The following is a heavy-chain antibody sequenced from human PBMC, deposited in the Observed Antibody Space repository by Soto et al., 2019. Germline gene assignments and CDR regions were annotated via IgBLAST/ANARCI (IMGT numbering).Heavy chain of an antibody. CDR1: GFTFSSYG. CDR2: IWYDGSNK. CDR3: ATSSEMYSSGWYYFDY. V-gene: IGHV3-33*01. J-gene: IGHJ4*02. Sequence: QVQLVESGGGVVQPGRSLRLSCAASGFTFSSYGMHWVRQAPGKGLEWVAVIWYDGSNKYYADSVKGRFTLSRDNSKNTLYLQMNSLRAEDTAVYYCATSSEMYSSGWYYFDYWGQGTLVTVSS. D-gene: IGHD6-19*01.